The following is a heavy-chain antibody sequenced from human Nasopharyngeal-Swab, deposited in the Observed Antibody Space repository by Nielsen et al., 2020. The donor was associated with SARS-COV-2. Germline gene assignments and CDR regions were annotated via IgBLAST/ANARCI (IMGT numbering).Heavy chain of an antibody. CDR2: IKQDGSEK. CDR1: GFPFSSYW. D-gene: IGHD5-18*01. V-gene: IGHV3-7*03. CDR3: ARDSRGYSYGYIYFDY. Sequence: GESLKISCAASGFPFSSYWISWVRQAPGKGLEWVANIKQDGSEKYYVDSVKGRFTISRDNAKNSLYLQMNSLRAEDTAVYYCARDSRGYSYGYIYFDYWGQGTLVTVSS. J-gene: IGHJ4*02.